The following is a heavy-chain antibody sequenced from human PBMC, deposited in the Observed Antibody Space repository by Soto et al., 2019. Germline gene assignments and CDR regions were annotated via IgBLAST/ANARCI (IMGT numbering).Heavy chain of an antibody. CDR2: VSGSGGST. CDR3: AKGCTGGSCSNLLYRWGGDAAYYYHGMDV. CDR1: GFTFSNYA. Sequence: PGGSLRLSCAASGFTFSNYAMSWVRQAPGKGLEWVSAVSGSGGSTYYADSVKGRFTISRDNSKNTLYLQMNSLRADDTAIYFCAKGCTGGSCSNLLYRWGGDAAYYYHGMDVCRQGTTVTVSS. D-gene: IGHD2-15*01. V-gene: IGHV3-23*01. J-gene: IGHJ6*02.